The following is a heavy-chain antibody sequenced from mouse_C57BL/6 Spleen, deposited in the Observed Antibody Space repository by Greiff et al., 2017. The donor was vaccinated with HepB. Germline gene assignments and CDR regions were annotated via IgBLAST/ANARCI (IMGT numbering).Heavy chain of an antibody. V-gene: IGHV1-82*01. CDR2: IYPGDGDT. J-gene: IGHJ3*01. Sequence: VQLQQSGPELVKPGASVKISCKASGYAFSSSWMNWVKQRPGKGLEWIGRIYPGDGDTNYNGKFKGKATLTADKSSSTAYRQLSSLTSEDSAVYFGARSGDHYTGFAYWGQGTLVTVSA. D-gene: IGHD2-13*01. CDR3: ARSGDHYTGFAY. CDR1: GYAFSSSW.